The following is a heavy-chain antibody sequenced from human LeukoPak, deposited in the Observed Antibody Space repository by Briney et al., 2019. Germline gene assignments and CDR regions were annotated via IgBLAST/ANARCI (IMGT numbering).Heavy chain of an antibody. V-gene: IGHV4-59*01. D-gene: IGHD2-15*01. CDR2: IYYSGST. Sequence: SETLSLTCTVSGDSISSFYWSWIRQPPGKGLEWIGYIYYSGSTNYNPSLKSRVTISVDTSQNQFSLRLRPVTAADTAVYYCARVLRYCSGGNCYSGGLGYMDVWGKGTTVTISS. J-gene: IGHJ6*03. CDR1: GDSISSFY. CDR3: ARVLRYCSGGNCYSGGLGYMDV.